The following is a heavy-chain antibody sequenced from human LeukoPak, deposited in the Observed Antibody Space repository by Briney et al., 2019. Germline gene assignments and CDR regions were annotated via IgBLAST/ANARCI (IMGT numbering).Heavy chain of an antibody. CDR2: IYHSGST. CDR3: ARGIAAAPRYYYYGMDV. CDR1: GGSISSGGYS. J-gene: IGHJ6*02. Sequence: SETLSLTCAVSGGSISSGGYSWSWIRQPPGKGLEWIGYIYHSGSTYYNPTLKSRVTISVDRSKNQFSLKLSSVTAADTAVYCCARGIAAAPRYYYYGMDVWGQGTTVTVSS. V-gene: IGHV4-30-2*01. D-gene: IGHD6-13*01.